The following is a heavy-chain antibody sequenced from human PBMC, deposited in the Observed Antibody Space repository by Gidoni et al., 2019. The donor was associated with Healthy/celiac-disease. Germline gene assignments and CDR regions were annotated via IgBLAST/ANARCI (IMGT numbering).Heavy chain of an antibody. CDR1: GFTFSDYY. V-gene: IGHV3-11*01. D-gene: IGHD3-3*01. Sequence: QVQLVESGGGLVKPGVSLRLACAASGFTFSDYYMSWIRQAPGKGLEWVSYISSRGSTIYYADAVKGRFTISRDNAKNSLYLQMNSLRAEDTAVYYCARVGLEWLFLDYWGQGTLVTVSS. CDR2: ISSRGSTI. J-gene: IGHJ4*02. CDR3: ARVGLEWLFLDY.